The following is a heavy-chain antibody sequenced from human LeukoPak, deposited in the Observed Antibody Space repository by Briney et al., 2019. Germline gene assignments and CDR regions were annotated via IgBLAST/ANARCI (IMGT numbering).Heavy chain of an antibody. V-gene: IGHV3-48*04. Sequence: GGSLRLSCAASGFTFSSYSMNWVRQAPGKGLEWVSYISSSSSTIYYADSVKGRFTISRDNAKNSLYLQMNSLRAEDTAVYYCARDGYYVDYWGQGTLVTVSS. J-gene: IGHJ4*02. CDR3: ARDGYYVDY. D-gene: IGHD1-26*01. CDR2: ISSSSSTI. CDR1: GFTFSSYS.